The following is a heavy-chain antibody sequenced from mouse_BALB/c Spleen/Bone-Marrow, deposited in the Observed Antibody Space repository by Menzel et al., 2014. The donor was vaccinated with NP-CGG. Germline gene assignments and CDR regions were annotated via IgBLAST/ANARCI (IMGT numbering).Heavy chain of an antibody. Sequence: EVKLMESGGGLVQPGGSLRLSSATSGFTFTDYYMSWVRQPPGKALEWLGFIRNKANGYTTEYSASVKGRSTISRDNSQSILYLQMNTLRAEDSATYYCARDYGNYVRFAYWGQGTLVTVSA. V-gene: IGHV7-3*02. CDR1: GFTFTDYY. CDR3: ARDYGNYVRFAY. D-gene: IGHD2-1*01. CDR2: IRNKANGYTT. J-gene: IGHJ3*01.